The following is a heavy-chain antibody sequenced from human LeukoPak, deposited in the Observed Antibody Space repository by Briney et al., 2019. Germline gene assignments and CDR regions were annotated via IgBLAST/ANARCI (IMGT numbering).Heavy chain of an antibody. Sequence: ASVKVSCKASGYTFTSYYMHWVRQAPGQGLEWMGIINPSGGSTSYAQKFQGRVTMTRDMSTSTVYMELSSLRSEDTVVYYCARGSGSYYDSTLRLWYYYYYMDVRGKGTTVTVSS. CDR1: GYTFTSYY. J-gene: IGHJ6*03. D-gene: IGHD3-10*01. V-gene: IGHV1-46*01. CDR2: INPSGGST. CDR3: ARGSGSYYDSTLRLWYYYYYMDV.